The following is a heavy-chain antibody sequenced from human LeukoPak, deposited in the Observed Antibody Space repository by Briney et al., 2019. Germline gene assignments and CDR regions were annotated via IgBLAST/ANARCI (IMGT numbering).Heavy chain of an antibody. Sequence: PGGSLRLSCAAPGFTFSRNWMHWVRQAPGKGLVWVSRINEDGSSTNYAHSVKGRSTIFRDNPKNTLYLQMNSLSAEATAVYYCAKGHYYGSGSLDYWRQGTLVTVSS. D-gene: IGHD3-10*01. V-gene: IGHV3-74*01. CDR3: AKGHYYGSGSLDY. J-gene: IGHJ4*02. CDR1: GFTFSRNW. CDR2: INEDGSST.